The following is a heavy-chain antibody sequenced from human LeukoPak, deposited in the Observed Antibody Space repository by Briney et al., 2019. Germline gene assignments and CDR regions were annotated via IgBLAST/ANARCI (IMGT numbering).Heavy chain of an antibody. CDR2: ISGGTT. CDR1: GFTFGDYL. V-gene: IGHV3-49*03. J-gene: IGHJ4*02. CDR3: SRGSGWLSVY. Sequence: GGSLTLSCTASGFTFGDYLMSWFRQAPGKGLEWIGFISGGTTEYAASVKGRFTISRDDSTSIDYLQMNSLTTEDTAVYYCSRGSGWLSVYWGQGTLVTVSS. D-gene: IGHD6-19*01.